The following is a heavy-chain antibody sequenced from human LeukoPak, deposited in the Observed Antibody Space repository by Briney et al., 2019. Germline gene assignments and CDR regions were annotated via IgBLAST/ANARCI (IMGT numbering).Heavy chain of an antibody. CDR1: GYIFTSYY. Sequence: ASVKVPCKASGYIFTSYYMHWVRQAPGQGLEWMGIINPSGGSTRYAQKFQGRVTMTRDTSTSTVYMELSSLRSEDTAVYYCARDREDNSSWYWFDPWGQGTLVTVSS. J-gene: IGHJ5*02. CDR2: INPSGGST. CDR3: ARDREDNSSWYWFDP. D-gene: IGHD6-13*01. V-gene: IGHV1-46*01.